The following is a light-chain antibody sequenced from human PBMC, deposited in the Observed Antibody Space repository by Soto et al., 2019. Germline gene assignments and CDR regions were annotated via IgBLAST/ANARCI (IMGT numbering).Light chain of an antibody. V-gene: IGKV1-33*01. CDR2: DAS. J-gene: IGKJ3*01. CDR1: QAISNY. CDR3: QQYDNLPLT. Sequence: DIQMTQSPSSLSASVGDRVTITCQASQAISNYLNWYQRKPGKAPKLLIYDASNLETGVPSRFSESGSGTDFTFTISSLQPEDIATYYCQQYDNLPLTFGPGTKVAIK.